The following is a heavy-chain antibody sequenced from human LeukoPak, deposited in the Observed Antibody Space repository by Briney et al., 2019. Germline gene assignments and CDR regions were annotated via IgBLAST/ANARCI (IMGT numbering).Heavy chain of an antibody. V-gene: IGHV5-51*01. D-gene: IGHD2-2*01. CDR1: GYSFTSYW. CDR3: ARRGGYCSSTSCYPRNWFDP. J-gene: IGHJ5*02. CDR2: IYPGDSDT. Sequence: HGESLKISCKGSGYSFTSYWIAWVRQMPGKGLEWMGTIYPGDSDTRYSPSFQGQVTISADKSISTAYLQWSSLKASDTAMYYCARRGGYCSSTSCYPRNWFDPWGQGTLVTVSS.